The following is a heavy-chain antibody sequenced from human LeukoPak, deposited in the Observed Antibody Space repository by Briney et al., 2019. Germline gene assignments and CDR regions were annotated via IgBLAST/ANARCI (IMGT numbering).Heavy chain of an antibody. CDR1: GFTFSSNA. V-gene: IGHV3-23*01. D-gene: IGHD2-15*01. J-gene: IGHJ4*02. Sequence: GGSLRLSCAASGFTFSSNAMSWVRQAPGKGLDWVSTISGSGGSTYYADSVKGRFTVSRDNSKSTLYLQMNSLRAEDTAVYYCAKDREAYCSGGSCYSVWDYWGQGTLVTVSS. CDR2: ISGSGGST. CDR3: AKDREAYCSGGSCYSVWDY.